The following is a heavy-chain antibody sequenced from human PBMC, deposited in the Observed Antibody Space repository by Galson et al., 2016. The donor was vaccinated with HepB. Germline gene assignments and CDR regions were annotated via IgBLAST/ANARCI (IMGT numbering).Heavy chain of an antibody. Sequence: SETLSLTCTVSGDSVTSRFYYWGWIRQPPGKGLEWIGSSHSSGSTNYSPSLKSRFTISVYTSKDQSSLKVNSVTAADTAVYYCARHGGYLTTVTNDALDVWGQGTMVTVSS. CDR1: GDSVTSRFYY. J-gene: IGHJ3*01. V-gene: IGHV4-39*01. D-gene: IGHD4-17*01. CDR2: SHSSGST. CDR3: ARHGGYLTTVTNDALDV.